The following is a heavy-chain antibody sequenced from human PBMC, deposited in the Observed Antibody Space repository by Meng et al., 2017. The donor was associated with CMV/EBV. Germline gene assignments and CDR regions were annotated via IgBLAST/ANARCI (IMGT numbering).Heavy chain of an antibody. CDR3: AREVGELYQLLYGYNWFDP. Sequence: ASVKVSCKASGYTFTGYYMHWVRQAPGQGLEWMGWINPNSGGTNYAQKFQGRVTMTRDTSISTADMELSRLRSDDTAVYYCAREVGELYQLLYGYNWFDPWGQGTLVTVSS. J-gene: IGHJ5*02. CDR2: INPNSGGT. CDR1: GYTFTGYY. D-gene: IGHD2-2*02. V-gene: IGHV1-2*02.